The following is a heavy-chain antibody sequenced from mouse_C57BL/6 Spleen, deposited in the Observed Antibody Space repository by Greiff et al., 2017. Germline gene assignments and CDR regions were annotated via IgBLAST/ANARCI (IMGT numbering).Heavy chain of an antibody. V-gene: IGHV1-4*01. CDR2: INPSSGYT. D-gene: IGHD2-3*01. J-gene: IGHJ4*01. CDR1: GYTFTSYT. CDR3: ARDGLPAMDY. Sequence: QVQLKQSGAELARPGASVKMSCKASGYTFTSYTMHWVKQRPGQGLEWIGYINPSSGYTKYNQKFKDKATLTADKSSSTAYMQLSSLTSEDSAVYYCARDGLPAMDYWGQGTSVTVSS.